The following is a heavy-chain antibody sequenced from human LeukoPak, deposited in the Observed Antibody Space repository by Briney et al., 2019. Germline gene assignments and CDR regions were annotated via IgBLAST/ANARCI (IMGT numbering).Heavy chain of an antibody. J-gene: IGHJ6*03. CDR1: GFTVSSNY. CDR2: IYSGGST. V-gene: IGHV3-53*01. CDR3: ARRGLDFWSGYFPRYYYYMDV. Sequence: GGSLRLSCAASGFTVSSNYMSWVRQAPGKGLEWVSVIYSGGSTYYADSVKGRFTISRDNSKNTLYLQMNSLRAEDTAVYYYARRGLDFWSGYFPRYYYYMDVWGKGTTVTVSS. D-gene: IGHD3-3*01.